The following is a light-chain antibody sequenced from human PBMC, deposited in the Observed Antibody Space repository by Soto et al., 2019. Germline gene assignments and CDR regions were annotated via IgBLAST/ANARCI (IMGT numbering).Light chain of an antibody. CDR3: ETWDSNTHTV. CDR1: SGHSSYI. CDR2: LEGSGSY. J-gene: IGLJ3*02. V-gene: IGLV4-60*02. Sequence: QLVLTQSSSASASLGSSVKLTYTLSSGHSSYIIAWHQQQPGKAPRYLMKLEGSGSYNKGSGVPDRFSGSSSGADRYLTISTLQFEDEADYYCETWDSNTHTVFGGGTKLTVL.